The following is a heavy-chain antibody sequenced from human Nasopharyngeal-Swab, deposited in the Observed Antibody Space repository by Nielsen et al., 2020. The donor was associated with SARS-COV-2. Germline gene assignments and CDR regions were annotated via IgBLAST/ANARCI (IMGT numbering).Heavy chain of an antibody. V-gene: IGHV3-9*01. Sequence: GGSLRLSCAASGFTFTSYGMHWVRQAPGKGLEWVSGISCDGLTIGYADSVKGRFTISRDNSKNTLHVQMSSLRAEGTAVYYCAREGQGTPIDYWGQGTLVTVSS. CDR2: ISCDGLTI. J-gene: IGHJ4*02. D-gene: IGHD3-10*01. CDR3: AREGQGTPIDY. CDR1: GFTFTSYG.